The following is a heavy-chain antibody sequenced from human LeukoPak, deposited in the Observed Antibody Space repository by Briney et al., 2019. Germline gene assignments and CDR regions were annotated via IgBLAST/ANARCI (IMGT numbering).Heavy chain of an antibody. Sequence: GSLRLSCAASGFTFSSYAMNWVRQAPGKGLEWVSGVSGSGGGTYYADSVKGRFTISRDNSKTTLYLQMNSLRAEDTAVYYCAKVTRYCSGGSCSLYGMDVWGQGTTVTVSS. V-gene: IGHV3-23*01. CDR2: VSGSGGGT. D-gene: IGHD2-15*01. CDR1: GFTFSSYA. J-gene: IGHJ6*02. CDR3: AKVTRYCSGGSCSLYGMDV.